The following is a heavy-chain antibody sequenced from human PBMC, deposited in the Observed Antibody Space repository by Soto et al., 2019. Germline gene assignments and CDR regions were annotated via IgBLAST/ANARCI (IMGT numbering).Heavy chain of an antibody. CDR3: ARGGRGDVWFNEF. CDR2: IIPIFGTA. J-gene: IGHJ4*02. D-gene: IGHD2-15*01. Sequence: QEQLVQSGAEVKKPGSSVKVSCKASGGIFSSYAISWVRQAPGQGLEWMGGIIPIFGTANYAQQFQGRVTITADESTNTADMDLSSLKSEDTAIYYCARGGRGDVWFNEFWGQGTLVTVSS. V-gene: IGHV1-69*01. CDR1: GGIFSSYA.